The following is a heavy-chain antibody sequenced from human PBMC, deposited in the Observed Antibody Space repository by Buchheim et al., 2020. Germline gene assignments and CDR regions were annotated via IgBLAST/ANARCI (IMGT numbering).Heavy chain of an antibody. V-gene: IGHV4-4*02. Sequence: QVHLQESGPGLVKPSGTLSLTCAVSGGSISSGNWWSWVRQPPGKGLEWIGEIYHSGSTNYNPSLKSRVTMSVDKSKNQFSLKLTSVTAADTAVYYCAREVSPLAVAGTSYFDYWGQGTL. CDR2: IYHSGST. CDR3: AREVSPLAVAGTSYFDY. CDR1: GGSISSGNW. J-gene: IGHJ4*02. D-gene: IGHD6-19*01.